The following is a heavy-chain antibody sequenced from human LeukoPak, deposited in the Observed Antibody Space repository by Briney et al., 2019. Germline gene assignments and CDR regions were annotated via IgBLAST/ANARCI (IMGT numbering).Heavy chain of an antibody. CDR1: GFTFSSHW. CDR2: IKTDGSLI. D-gene: IGHD7-27*01. J-gene: IGHJ4*02. V-gene: IGHV3-7*01. Sequence: GRSLRLSCVASGFTFSSHWMTWVRQAPGKGLEWVANIKTDGSLIYYVDSVKGRFTISRDNAKNSLYLQMNSLRVEDTAVYYCARDLNWETYWGQGTLVSVSS. CDR3: ARDLNWETY.